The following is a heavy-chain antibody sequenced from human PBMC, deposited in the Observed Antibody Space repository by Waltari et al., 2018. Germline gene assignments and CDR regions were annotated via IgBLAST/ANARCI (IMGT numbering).Heavy chain of an antibody. J-gene: IGHJ4*02. CDR1: GFTFSSSR. D-gene: IGHD6-13*01. V-gene: IGHV3-21*01. CDR2: ISSSSSYI. CDR3: ARADSSTGFDY. Sequence: EVQLVASGGGLVKPGGSLRLSCAASGFTFSSSRMTWVRQAPGKGLEWVSSISSSSSYIYYADSVKGRFTISRDNAKNSLYLQMNSLRAEDTAVYYCARADSSTGFDYWGQGTLVTVSS.